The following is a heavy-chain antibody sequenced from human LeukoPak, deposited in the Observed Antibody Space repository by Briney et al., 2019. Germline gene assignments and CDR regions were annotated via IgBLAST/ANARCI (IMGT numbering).Heavy chain of an antibody. Sequence: PGGSLRLSCAASGFTFSDHYVDWVRQAPGKGLDWVGRSRNKAKSYSTDYVASVKGRFTISRDDSKNSLYLQMNILQSEDTAVYYCARVGIVRPTQYYFDYWGQGTLVTVSS. J-gene: IGHJ4*02. CDR3: ARVGIVRPTQYYFDY. D-gene: IGHD1-26*01. CDR1: GFTFSDHY. CDR2: SRNKAKSYST. V-gene: IGHV3-72*01.